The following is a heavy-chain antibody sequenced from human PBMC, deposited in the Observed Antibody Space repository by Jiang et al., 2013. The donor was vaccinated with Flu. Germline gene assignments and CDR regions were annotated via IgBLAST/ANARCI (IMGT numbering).Heavy chain of an antibody. D-gene: IGHD1-14*01. CDR3: ARLRFYHVDAFDI. CDR2: IDYSGYA. CDR1: GDSMSSSFY. V-gene: IGHV4-39*01. J-gene: IGHJ3*02. Sequence: GPGLVKPSETLSLTCSVSGDSMSSSFYWGWVRQSPGRGLEWIGTIDYSGYAYYNPSLESRVSISVDTSKNQFSLKLRSVTAADTSVYYCARLRFYHVDAFDIWGRGTMLTVSS.